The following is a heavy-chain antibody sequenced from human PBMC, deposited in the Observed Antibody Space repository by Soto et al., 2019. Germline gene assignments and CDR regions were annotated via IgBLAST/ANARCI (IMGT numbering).Heavy chain of an antibody. CDR2: IIPIFGTA. CDR1: GGTFSSYA. CDR3: ASCDYDGGYYSSGMDV. D-gene: IGHD4-17*01. J-gene: IGHJ6*02. Sequence: QVQLVQSGAEVKKPGSSVKVSCKASGGTFSSYAISWVRQAPGQGLEWMGGIIPIFGTANYAQKFQGRVTITADESTSTAYMELSSLRYEETAVYYCASCDYDGGYYSSGMDVWGQGTTVTVSS. V-gene: IGHV1-69*12.